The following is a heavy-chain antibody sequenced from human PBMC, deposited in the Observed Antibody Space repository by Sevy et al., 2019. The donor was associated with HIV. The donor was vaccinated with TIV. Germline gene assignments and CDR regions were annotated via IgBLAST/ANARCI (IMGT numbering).Heavy chain of an antibody. D-gene: IGHD6-19*01. Sequence: GGSLRLSCAASGFTFSSYSMNWVRQAPGKGLEWVSYISSSSSTIYYADSVKGRFTISRDNAKNSLYLQMNSLRDEDTAVYYCASDWTSNRQWLVMGPFDYWGQGTLVTVSS. CDR3: ASDWTSNRQWLVMGPFDY. J-gene: IGHJ4*02. V-gene: IGHV3-48*02. CDR1: GFTFSSYS. CDR2: ISSSSSTI.